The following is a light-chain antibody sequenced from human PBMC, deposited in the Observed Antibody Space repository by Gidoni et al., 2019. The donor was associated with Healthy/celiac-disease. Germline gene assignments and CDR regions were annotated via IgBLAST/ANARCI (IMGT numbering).Light chain of an antibody. CDR1: QSISSY. Sequence: DIQMTQSPSSLSASVGDRVTITCRASQSISSYLNWYQQKQGKAPKLLIYAASSLQSGVPSRFSGSGSGTEFTLTISSLQTEDFATYYCQQSYSTPPISYTFGQGTKLEIK. J-gene: IGKJ2*01. CDR3: QQSYSTPPISYT. CDR2: AAS. V-gene: IGKV1-39*01.